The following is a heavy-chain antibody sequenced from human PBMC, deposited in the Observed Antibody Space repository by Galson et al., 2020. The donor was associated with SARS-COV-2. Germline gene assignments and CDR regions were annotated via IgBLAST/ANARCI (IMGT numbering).Heavy chain of an antibody. Sequence: PTLVKPTQTLTLTCTFSGFSLSTSGMGVTWIRQPPGKALEWLALIDWDDDKYYSTSLKTRLTISKDTSKNQVVLTMTNMDPVDTATYYCARRVVITYLYAFDIWGQGTMVTVSS. CDR1: GFSLSTSGMG. CDR3: ARRVVITYLYAFDI. CDR2: IDWDDDK. D-gene: IGHD3-22*01. V-gene: IGHV2-70*01. J-gene: IGHJ3*02.